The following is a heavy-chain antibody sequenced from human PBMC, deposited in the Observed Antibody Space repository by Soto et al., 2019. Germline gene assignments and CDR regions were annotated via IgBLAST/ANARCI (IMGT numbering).Heavy chain of an antibody. V-gene: IGHV4-59*08. J-gene: IGHJ6*02. Sequence: QVQLQESGPGLVKPSETLSLTCTVSGGSITNYYCSWFRQPPGKGLEWIGYINYDAYSAYNLSLRGRVTLKQDAYKTHFSVMLDSVTATDTAVYYCARNGVGPLHGLVDDWGPGTTVIVAS. CDR3: ARNGVGPLHGLVDD. CDR2: INYDAYS. CDR1: GGSITNYY. D-gene: IGHD3-10*01.